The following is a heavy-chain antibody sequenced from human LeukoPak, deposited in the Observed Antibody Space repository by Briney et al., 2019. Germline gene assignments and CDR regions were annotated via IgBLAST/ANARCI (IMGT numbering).Heavy chain of an antibody. CDR1: GDFISSHY. CDR3: ARSVSGWYGMDG. J-gene: IGHJ6*01. D-gene: IGHD6-25*01. Sequence: ASETLSLTCTISGDFISSHYWSWIRQPPRKGLEWVGYIYYTGSTNYNPSLKSRVTISIDTPKNQVSLKLSSVTAVDTALYYCARSVSGWYGMDGWGQGTTVSVSS. V-gene: IGHV4-59*11. CDR2: IYYTGST.